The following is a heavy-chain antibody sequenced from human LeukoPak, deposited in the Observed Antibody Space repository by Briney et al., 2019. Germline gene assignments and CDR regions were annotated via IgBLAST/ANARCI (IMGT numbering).Heavy chain of an antibody. J-gene: IGHJ4*02. CDR1: GYTFTGYY. CDR2: INPNSGGT. V-gene: IGHV1-2*02. CDR3: ARDWITMVRGVLD. D-gene: IGHD3-10*01. Sequence: EASVKVSCKASGYTFTGYYMHWVRQAPGQGLEWMGWINPNSGGTNYAQKFQGGVTMTRDTSISTAYMELSRLRSDDTAVYYCARDWITMVRGVLDWGQGTLVTVSS.